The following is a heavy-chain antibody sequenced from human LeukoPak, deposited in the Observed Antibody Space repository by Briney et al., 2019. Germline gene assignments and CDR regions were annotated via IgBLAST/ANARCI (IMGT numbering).Heavy chain of an antibody. D-gene: IGHD3-10*01. V-gene: IGHV3-9*03. J-gene: IGHJ1*01. CDR1: GFTFDDYA. CDR3: AKDVSSRLWFGESSIGHFQH. CDR2: ISWNSDSI. Sequence: GRSLRLSCAASGFTFDDYAMHWVRQAPGKGLEWVSGISWNSDSIGYADSVKGRFTISRDNAKNSLYLQMNSLRAEDMALYYCAKDVSSRLWFGESSIGHFQHWGQGTLVTVSS.